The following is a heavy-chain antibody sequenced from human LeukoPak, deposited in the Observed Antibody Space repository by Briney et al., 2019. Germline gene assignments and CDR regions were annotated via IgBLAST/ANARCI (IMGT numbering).Heavy chain of an antibody. J-gene: IGHJ4*02. V-gene: IGHV3-66*02. D-gene: IGHD3-22*01. CDR2: IYSGGST. CDR3: ARLYYYDLSVDY. Sequence: GGSLRLSCAASGFTVSSNYMSWVRQAPGKGLEWVSVIYSGGSTYYADSVKGRFTISRDNSKNTLYLQMNSLRAEDTAVYYCARLYYYDLSVDYWGQGTLVTVSS. CDR1: GFTVSSNY.